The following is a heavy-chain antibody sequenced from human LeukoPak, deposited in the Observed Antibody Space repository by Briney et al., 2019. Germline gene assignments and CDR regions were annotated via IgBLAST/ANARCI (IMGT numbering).Heavy chain of an antibody. CDR1: GFTFSRHW. D-gene: IGHD1-1*01. CDR2: INQVGSGK. J-gene: IGHJ1*01. Sequence: GETLSLSCAMSGFTFSRHWKSWVRHAPGKGLEWVANINQVGSGKYYVDSVKGRFTISRDNAKNSLYLQMNSLRSEDTAIYYCAEGTTGWGQGTLVTVSS. V-gene: IGHV3-7*01. CDR3: AEGTTG.